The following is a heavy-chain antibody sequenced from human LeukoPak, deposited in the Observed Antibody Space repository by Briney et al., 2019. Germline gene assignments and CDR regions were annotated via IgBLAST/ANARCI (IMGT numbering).Heavy chain of an antibody. CDR2: ISSGGSTI. Sequence: GGSLRLSCAASGFTFSDYYMSYIRQAPGKGLEWVSYISSGGSTIYYADSVKGRFTISRDNAKNSLYLQMNSLRADDTAVYYCARVGGYLSWFDPWGQGTLVTVSS. CDR3: ARVGGYLSWFDP. CDR1: GFTFSDYY. D-gene: IGHD2-15*01. V-gene: IGHV3-11*01. J-gene: IGHJ5*02.